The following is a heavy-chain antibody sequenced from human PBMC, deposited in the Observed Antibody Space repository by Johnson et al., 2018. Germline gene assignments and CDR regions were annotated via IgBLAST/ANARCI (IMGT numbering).Heavy chain of an antibody. CDR2: IIPILGIA. CDR3: ATTLPPSPRAFDI. CDR1: GGTFSSYT. V-gene: IGHV1-69*02. Sequence: QVQLVQSGAEVKKPGSSVKVSCKASGGTFSSYTISWVRQAPGQGLEWMGRIIPILGIANYAQKFQGRVTITADKSTSTAYMELSSLRSEDTAVYYCATTLPPSPRAFDIWGQGTMVTISS. J-gene: IGHJ3*02.